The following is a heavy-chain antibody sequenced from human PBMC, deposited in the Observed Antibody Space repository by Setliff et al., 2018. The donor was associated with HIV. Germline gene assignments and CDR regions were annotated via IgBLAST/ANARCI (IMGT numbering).Heavy chain of an antibody. J-gene: IGHJ4*02. V-gene: IGHV3-23*01. Sequence: PGGSLRLSCAASGLTFSNYAMNWVRQAPGKGLEWVSTIIGGGETSYYADSVRGRFTISRDNAKSALYLQMDSLGVGDTAVYYCAPDDSSGYYPLDFDYWGQGTLVTGSS. D-gene: IGHD3-22*01. CDR1: GLTFSNYA. CDR2: IIGGGETS. CDR3: APDDSSGYYPLDFDY.